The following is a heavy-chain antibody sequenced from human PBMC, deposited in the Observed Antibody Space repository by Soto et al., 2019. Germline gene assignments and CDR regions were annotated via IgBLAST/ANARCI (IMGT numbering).Heavy chain of an antibody. J-gene: IGHJ4*02. CDR1: GFTFSSYA. V-gene: IGHV3-30-3*01. CDR2: ISYDGSNK. Sequence: PGGSLRLSCAASGFTFSSYAMHWVRQAPGKGLEWVAVISYDGSNKCYADSVKGRFTISRDNSKNTLYLQMNSLRAEDTAVYYCARGRPSAYYYDSSGYYYFDYWGQGTLVTVSS. CDR3: ARGRPSAYYYDSSGYYYFDY. D-gene: IGHD3-22*01.